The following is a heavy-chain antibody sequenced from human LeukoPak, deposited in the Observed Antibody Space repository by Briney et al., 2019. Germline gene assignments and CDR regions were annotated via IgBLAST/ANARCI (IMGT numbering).Heavy chain of an antibody. Sequence: SETLSLTCTVSGGSISSYYWSWIRQPPGKGLEWIGYIHYSGSTNYNPSLKSRVTISVDTSKNQFSLKLSSVAAADTAVYYCARISLWDAFDIWGQGTMVTVSS. D-gene: IGHD5-18*01. CDR1: GGSISSYY. CDR3: ARISLWDAFDI. J-gene: IGHJ3*02. V-gene: IGHV4-59*01. CDR2: IHYSGST.